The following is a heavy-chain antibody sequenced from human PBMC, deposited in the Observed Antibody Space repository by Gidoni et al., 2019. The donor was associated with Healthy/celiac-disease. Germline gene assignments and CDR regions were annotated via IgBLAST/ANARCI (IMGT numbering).Heavy chain of an antibody. CDR2: INHSGST. J-gene: IGHJ6*02. CDR1: GGSFSGYY. V-gene: IGHV4-34*01. Sequence: QVQLQQWGAGLLKPSETLSLTCAAYGGSFSGYYWTWIRQPPGKGLEWIGEINHSGSTNYTASLKSRVTISVDTSKNQFSLKLRSVTAADTAVYYCARDSTYYYGSGSYYSRFRRSNYGMDVWGQGTTVTVSS. CDR3: ARDSTYYYGSGSYYSRFRRSNYGMDV. D-gene: IGHD3-10*01.